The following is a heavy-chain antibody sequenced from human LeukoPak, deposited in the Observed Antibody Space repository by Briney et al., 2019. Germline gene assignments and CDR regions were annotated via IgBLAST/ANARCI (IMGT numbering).Heavy chain of an antibody. V-gene: IGHV3-23*01. D-gene: IGHD3-10*02. CDR2: ISSGGTFT. Sequence: GASLRLYCVASGLTFSTYSMTWDRQAPGKGLEWLSSISSGGTFTYYADSVKGRFTISRDNSKSTLYLQMNSLRAEDTAVYYCAKCSPSCFNGLDVWGQGTTVTVSS. J-gene: IGHJ6*02. CDR1: GLTFSTYS. CDR3: AKCSPSCFNGLDV.